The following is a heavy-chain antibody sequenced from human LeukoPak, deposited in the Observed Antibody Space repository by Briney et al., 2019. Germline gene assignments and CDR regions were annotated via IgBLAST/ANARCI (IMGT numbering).Heavy chain of an antibody. CDR3: AKTVADHDY. CDR1: GFTFTTYG. CDR2: ISGMGGRT. V-gene: IGHV3-23*01. Sequence: GGSLRPSCADSGFTFTTYGMTWVRQAPGKGLEWVAVISGMGGRTYYADSVKGRFTISRDNSDNTLYLQMNSLRVEDTAVYYCAKTVADHDYWGQGTLVTVSS. J-gene: IGHJ4*02. D-gene: IGHD6-19*01.